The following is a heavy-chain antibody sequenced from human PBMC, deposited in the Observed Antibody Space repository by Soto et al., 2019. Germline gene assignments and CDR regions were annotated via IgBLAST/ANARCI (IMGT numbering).Heavy chain of an antibody. CDR1: GYTFTSYA. Sequence: QVQLVQSGAEEKKPGASVKVSCKASGYTFTSYAVHWVRQAPGQRLEWMGWINAGNGNTKYSQRFQGRVTITRDTSASTAYMELSSLRSEDTAVYSCARGSGVVVTDWGQGTLVTVSS. J-gene: IGHJ4*02. CDR2: INAGNGNT. CDR3: ARGSGVVVTD. D-gene: IGHD2-2*01. V-gene: IGHV1-3*05.